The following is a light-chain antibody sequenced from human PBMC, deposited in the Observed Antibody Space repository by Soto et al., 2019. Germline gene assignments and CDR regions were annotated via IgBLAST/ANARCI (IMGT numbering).Light chain of an antibody. Sequence: EIVMTQSPATLSVSPGERATLSCRASQSVSSNLAWYQQKPGQAPRLLIFGASTRVTGLPARFSGSGSGTEFTLTISSLQSEDFAVYYCQQYNNWSFTFGQGTKLEIK. CDR1: QSVSSN. CDR2: GAS. CDR3: QQYNNWSFT. J-gene: IGKJ2*01. V-gene: IGKV3-15*01.